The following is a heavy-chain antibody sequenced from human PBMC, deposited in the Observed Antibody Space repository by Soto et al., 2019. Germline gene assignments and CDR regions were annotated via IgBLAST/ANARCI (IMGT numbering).Heavy chain of an antibody. Sequence: EVQLLESGGGLVQPGGSLRLSCAASGFTFSNYAMSWVRQAPGKGLEWVSAISGSGGTTYYADTVQGRFTNSRDNSKNTLYLRMNSLRAEDTAVYYCARDSYYDLWSGSQGLDYCGQGTLVTVSS. CDR1: GFTFSNYA. J-gene: IGHJ4*02. D-gene: IGHD3-3*01. CDR3: ARDSYYDLWSGSQGLDY. V-gene: IGHV3-23*01. CDR2: ISGSGGTT.